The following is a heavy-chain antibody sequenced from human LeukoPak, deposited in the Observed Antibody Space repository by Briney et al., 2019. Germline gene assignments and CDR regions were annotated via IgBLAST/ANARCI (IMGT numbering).Heavy chain of an antibody. CDR2: IHYDGGNE. Sequence: GGSLRLSCAAPGFTFSTYGMHWVRQAPGKGLEWVAFIHYDGGNEYNGDSVRGRFAISRDNSKNTLYLQMNSLRPEDTAVYYCARGLPSSTRTYNWFDPWGPGTLVTVSS. D-gene: IGHD2-2*01. V-gene: IGHV3-30*02. CDR3: ARGLPSSTRTYNWFDP. CDR1: GFTFSTYG. J-gene: IGHJ5*02.